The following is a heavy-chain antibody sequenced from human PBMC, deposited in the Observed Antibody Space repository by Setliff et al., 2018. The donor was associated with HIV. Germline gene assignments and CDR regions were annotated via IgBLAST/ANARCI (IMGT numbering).Heavy chain of an antibody. CDR2: INHSGST. CDR3: ARYVAYDEDDFDI. J-gene: IGHJ3*02. CDR1: GGSFSDYY. V-gene: IGHV4-34*01. Sequence: PSETLSLTCAVYGGSFSDYYWSWIRQPPGKGLEWIGEINHSGSTNYNPSLKSRVTISVDTSKNQFSLKLNSVTAADTAVYYCARYVAYDEDDFDIWGQGTMVTVSS. D-gene: IGHD3-16*01.